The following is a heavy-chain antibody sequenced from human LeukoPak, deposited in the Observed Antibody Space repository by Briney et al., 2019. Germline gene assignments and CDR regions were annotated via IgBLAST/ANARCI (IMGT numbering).Heavy chain of an antibody. CDR3: ARDGGPFDY. D-gene: IGHD2-15*01. Sequence: GGSLRLSCAASGFTFRSYWMSWVRQAPGKGLEWVANINQEGSEKYYVGSVKGRFTISRDNAKKTLYLQMNSLRAEDTAVYHCARDGGPFDYWGQGTLLTVSS. CDR2: INQEGSEK. J-gene: IGHJ4*02. CDR1: GFTFRSYW. V-gene: IGHV3-7*01.